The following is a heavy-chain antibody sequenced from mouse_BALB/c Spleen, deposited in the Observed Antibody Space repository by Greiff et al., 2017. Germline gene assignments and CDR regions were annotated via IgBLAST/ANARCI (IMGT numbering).Heavy chain of an antibody. CDR2: IDPENGDT. D-gene: IGHD2-3*01. V-gene: IGHV14-4*02. CDR1: GFNIKDYY. CDR3: TDGYYGAMDY. Sequence: EVQLQQSGAELVRSGASVKLSCTASGFNIKDYYMHWVKQRPEQGLEWIGWIDPENGDTEYAPKFQGKATMTADTSSNTAYLQLSSLTSEDTAVYYCTDGYYGAMDYWGQGTSVTVSS. J-gene: IGHJ4*01.